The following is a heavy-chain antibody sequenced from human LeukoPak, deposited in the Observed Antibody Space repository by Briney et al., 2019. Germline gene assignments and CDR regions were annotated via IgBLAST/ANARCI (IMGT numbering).Heavy chain of an antibody. CDR3: ASQGIVVVVAATPYDY. Sequence: ASVKVSCKASGGTFSSYAISWVRQAPGQGLEWMGGIIPIFGTANYAQKFQGRVTITADKSTSTAYMELSSLRSEDTAVYYCASQGIVVVVAATPYDYWGQGTLVTVSS. J-gene: IGHJ4*02. D-gene: IGHD2-15*01. V-gene: IGHV1-69*06. CDR2: IIPIFGTA. CDR1: GGTFSSYA.